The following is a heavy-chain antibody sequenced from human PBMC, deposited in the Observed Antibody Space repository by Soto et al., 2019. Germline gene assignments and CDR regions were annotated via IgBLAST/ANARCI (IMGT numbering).Heavy chain of an antibody. D-gene: IGHD4-17*01. V-gene: IGHV3-74*01. Sequence: QAGGSLRLSCAASGFTFSSYWMHWVRQAPGKGLVWVSRINSDGRSTYYADSVKGRFTISRDNAKNRLYLQMKSLRAEDTAIYYCARDPRLRWYADYWGQGTLVTVSS. J-gene: IGHJ4*02. CDR1: GFTFSSYW. CDR3: ARDPRLRWYADY. CDR2: INSDGRST.